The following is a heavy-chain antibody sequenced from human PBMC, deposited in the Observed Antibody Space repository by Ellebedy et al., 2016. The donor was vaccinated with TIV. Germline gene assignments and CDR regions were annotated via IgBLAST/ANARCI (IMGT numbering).Heavy chain of an antibody. D-gene: IGHD5-12*01. CDR2: INHSGST. J-gene: IGHJ4*02. CDR1: GGSFSGYY. Sequence: SETLSLTXAVYGGSFSGYYWSWIRQPPGKGLEWIGEINHSGSTNYNPSLKSRVTISVDRSKNQFSLKLSSVTAADTAVYYCARGRGYGYFDYWGQGTLVTVSS. V-gene: IGHV4-34*01. CDR3: ARGRGYGYFDY.